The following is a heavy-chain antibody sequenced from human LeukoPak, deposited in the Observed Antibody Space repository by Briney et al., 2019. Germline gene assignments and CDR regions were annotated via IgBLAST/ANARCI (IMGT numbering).Heavy chain of an antibody. CDR2: ISAYNGNT. CDR1: GYTFTSYG. J-gene: IGHJ4*02. CDR3: AMGMARIAAASRLGY. V-gene: IGHV1-18*01. Sequence: ASVKVSCKASGYTFTSYGISWVRQAPGQGLEWMGWISAYNGNTNYAQKLQGRVTMTTDTSTSTAYMELRSLRSDDTAVYYCAMGMARIAAASRLGYWGQGTLVTVSS. D-gene: IGHD6-13*01.